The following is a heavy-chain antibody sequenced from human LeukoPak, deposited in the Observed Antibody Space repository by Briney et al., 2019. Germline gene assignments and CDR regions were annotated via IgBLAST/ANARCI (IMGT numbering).Heavy chain of an antibody. J-gene: IGHJ4*02. CDR3: ARDTLDKWNDLDGDD. Sequence: SVKVSCKASGGTFSNYAIIWVRPAPGQGLEWMGGIIPIFRTANYAQKFQGRVTITADESTSTAYMELSSLRSEDTAVYYCARDTLDKWNDLDGDDWGQGTLVTVSS. D-gene: IGHD1-20*01. V-gene: IGHV1-69*13. CDR1: GGTFSNYA. CDR2: IIPIFRTA.